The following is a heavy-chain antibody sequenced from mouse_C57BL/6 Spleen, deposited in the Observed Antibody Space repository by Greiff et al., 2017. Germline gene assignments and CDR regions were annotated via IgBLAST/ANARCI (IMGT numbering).Heavy chain of an antibody. V-gene: IGHV5-17*01. CDR1: GFTFSDYG. Sequence: DVQLVESGGGLVKPGGSLKLSCAASGFTFSDYGMHWVRQAPEQGLEWVAYISSGSSTIYYADTVKGRFTISRDNAKNTLFLQMTSLRSEDTAMYYCALSAVGYFDVWGTGTTVTVSS. J-gene: IGHJ1*03. CDR2: ISSGSSTI. CDR3: ALSAVGYFDV.